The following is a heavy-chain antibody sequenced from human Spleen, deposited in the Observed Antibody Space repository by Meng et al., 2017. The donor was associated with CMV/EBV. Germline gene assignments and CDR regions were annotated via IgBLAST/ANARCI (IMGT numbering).Heavy chain of an antibody. V-gene: IGHV3-30*02. Sequence: TFRLYGIRWVRRAPGKGLESVALLRSNLNNQYYTDSVQGRSTISNDNSKRTLYLQIDSLRTENTAVYYCAKDRLIYCLSSNCYPFDPWGQGTLVTVSS. CDR1: TFRLYG. CDR2: LRSNLNNQ. D-gene: IGHD6-13*01. J-gene: IGHJ5*02. CDR3: AKDRLIYCLSSNCYPFDP.